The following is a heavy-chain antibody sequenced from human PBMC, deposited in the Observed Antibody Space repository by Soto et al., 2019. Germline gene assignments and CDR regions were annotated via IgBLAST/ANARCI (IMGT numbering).Heavy chain of an antibody. Sequence: EVQLLESGGGLVQPGGSLRLSCAASGFTFSSYAMSWVRQAPGKGLEWVSVISGSGGSTYYADSVKGRFTISRDNSKNTLYVQMNSLRAEDTAVYYCAKIEYGSSWYYYGMDVWGQGTTVTVSS. D-gene: IGHD6-13*01. CDR3: AKIEYGSSWYYYGMDV. CDR1: GFTFSSYA. CDR2: ISGSGGST. J-gene: IGHJ6*02. V-gene: IGHV3-23*01.